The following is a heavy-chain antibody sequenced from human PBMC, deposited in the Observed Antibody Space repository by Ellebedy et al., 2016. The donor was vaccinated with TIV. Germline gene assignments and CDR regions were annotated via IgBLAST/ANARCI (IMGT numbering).Heavy chain of an antibody. V-gene: IGHV1-18*04. J-gene: IGHJ5*02. D-gene: IGHD2-21*01. CDR2: ISAHNGNT. CDR3: ARVFGDWWFDP. CDR1: GYYFPSYG. Sequence: ASVKVSCKASGYYFPSYGFNCVRQAPGQGLEWVGWISAHNGNTHSAQNFQGRVTMTTDTSTSTAYLELRSLRSDDTAVYYCARVFGDWWFDPWGQGTLVTVSS.